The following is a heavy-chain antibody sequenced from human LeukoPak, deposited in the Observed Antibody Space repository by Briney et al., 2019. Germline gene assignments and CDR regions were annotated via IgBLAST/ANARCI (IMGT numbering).Heavy chain of an antibody. CDR2: ICHSGST. Sequence: SQTLSLTCTVSGGSISSGGYYWSWIRQPPGKGLEWIGYICHSGSTYYNPSLKSRVTISVDRSKNQFSLKLSSVTAADTAVYYCARGHEIVLPDPSWFDPWGQGTLVTVSS. CDR1: GGSISSGGYY. J-gene: IGHJ5*02. D-gene: IGHD2/OR15-2a*01. V-gene: IGHV4-30-2*01. CDR3: ARGHEIVLPDPSWFDP.